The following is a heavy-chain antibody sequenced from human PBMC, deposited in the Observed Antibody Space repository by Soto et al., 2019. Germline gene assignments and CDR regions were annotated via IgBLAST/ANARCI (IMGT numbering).Heavy chain of an antibody. V-gene: IGHV4-4*02. Sequence: QVQLQMSGPGLVKPSGTLSLTCTVSGVSMHDNWWSWVRQSPDKGLEWIGEIYSAGATNYNPPFKTRAAISIAASKNEFSLKLFSVTAADTDLYYRTRHIPHSRGFDFLAQGTLVTVSS. CDR3: TRHIPHSRGFDF. J-gene: IGHJ4*02. D-gene: IGHD2-2*02. CDR2: IYSAGAT. CDR1: GVSMHDNW.